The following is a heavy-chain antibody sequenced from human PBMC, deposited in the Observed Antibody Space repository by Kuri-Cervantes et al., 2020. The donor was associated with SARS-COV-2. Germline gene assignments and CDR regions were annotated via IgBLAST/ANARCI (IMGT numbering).Heavy chain of an antibody. CDR3: ATQRCSNGVCYSNEAFDI. CDR1: GYTFTYRR. V-gene: IGHV1-45*02. D-gene: IGHD2-8*01. J-gene: IGHJ3*02. Sequence: SVKVSCKASGYTFTYRRLHWVRQAPGQALEWMGWITAFNGNTEYAQKVLGRVTIIADRSTDTAYMELSSLRSEDTAMYFCATQRCSNGVCYSNEAFDIWGQGTMVTVSS. CDR2: ITAFNGNT.